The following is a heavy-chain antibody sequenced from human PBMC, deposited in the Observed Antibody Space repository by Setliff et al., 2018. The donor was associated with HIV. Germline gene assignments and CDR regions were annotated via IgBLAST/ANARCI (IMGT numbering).Heavy chain of an antibody. CDR2: ISGYNGNT. CDR1: GYTFTSYG. J-gene: IGHJ5*02. Sequence: WASVKVSCKASGYTFTSYGISWVRQAPGQGLEWMGWISGYNGNTEYAQKFQGRVTMTTDTSTTIAYMELRSLRSDDTAVYYCARGHSSSWTGWFDPWGQGTLVTVS. CDR3: ARGHSSSWTGWFDP. V-gene: IGHV1-18*01. D-gene: IGHD6-13*01.